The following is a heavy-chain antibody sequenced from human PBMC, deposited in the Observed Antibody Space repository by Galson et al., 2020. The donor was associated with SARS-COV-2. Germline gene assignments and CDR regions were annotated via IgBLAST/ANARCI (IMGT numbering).Heavy chain of an antibody. Sequence: ASVKVSCEASGYTFANYDVNWVRQAPGQRLECIGLMNPNSGNTGYAQSFQGTVTITRYNSINTAYLELSSLRSEDTAVYYCARASKHYNFLTGYLNYYYYYMDVWGTGTTVTISS. CDR1: GYTFANYD. J-gene: IGHJ6*03. V-gene: IGHV1-8*03. CDR3: ARASKHYNFLTGYLNYYYYYMDV. CDR2: MNPNSGNT. D-gene: IGHD3-9*01.